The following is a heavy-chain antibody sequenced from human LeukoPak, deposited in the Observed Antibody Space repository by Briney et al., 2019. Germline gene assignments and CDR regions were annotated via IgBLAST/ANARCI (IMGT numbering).Heavy chain of an antibody. D-gene: IGHD6-13*01. V-gene: IGHV4-61*02. J-gene: IGHJ4*02. CDR3: ANGYSTHYFDY. CDR2: IYTSGST. Sequence: PSETLSLTCTVSGGSISSGNYYWSWIRQPAGKGLEWIGRIYTSGSTNYNPSLKSRVTISIDTSKNQFSLKLSSVTAADTAVYYCANGYSTHYFDYWGQGTLVTVSS. CDR1: GGSISSGNYY.